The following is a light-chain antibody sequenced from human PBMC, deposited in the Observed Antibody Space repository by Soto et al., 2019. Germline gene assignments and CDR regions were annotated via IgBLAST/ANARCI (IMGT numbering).Light chain of an antibody. CDR1: SSNIGAAYD. V-gene: IGLV1-40*01. Sequence: QPVLTQPPSVSGAPGQRVTISCTGSSSNIGAAYDVHWYHQLPGTAPKLLIYGNNNRPSGVPDRFSGSKSGTSASLAITGLQAEDEADYYCQSYDSSLSGYVFGTGTKLTVL. J-gene: IGLJ1*01. CDR3: QSYDSSLSGYV. CDR2: GNN.